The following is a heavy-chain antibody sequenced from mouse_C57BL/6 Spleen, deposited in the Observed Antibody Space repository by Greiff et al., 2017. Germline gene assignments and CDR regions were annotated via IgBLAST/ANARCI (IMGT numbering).Heavy chain of an antibody. Sequence: QVQLQQPGAELVKPGASVKMSCKASGYTFTTYSIHWMKQSPGQSLEWIGSFHPYNGDTKYNEKFKGKATLTVEKSSSTAYLKLSSLTSDDSAVYYCAMRALRGGEYYVDYWGQGTTVTVSS. CDR1: GYTFTTYS. CDR2: FHPYNGDT. CDR3: AMRALRGGEYYVDY. V-gene: IGHV1-47*01. D-gene: IGHD2-4*01. J-gene: IGHJ2*01.